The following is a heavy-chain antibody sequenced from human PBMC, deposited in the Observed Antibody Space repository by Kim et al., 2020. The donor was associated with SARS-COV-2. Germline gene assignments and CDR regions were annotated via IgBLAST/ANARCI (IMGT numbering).Heavy chain of an antibody. Sequence: GGSLRLSCAASGFAFDDYAMSWVRQAPGKGLEWVSAINCNGGSICYASSVKGLFTISSDYDNNLLYLLINILSADDTALSYCSRGAVTPMSFNFDYSGQG. D-gene: IGHD5-18*01. CDR1: GFAFDDYA. J-gene: IGHJ4*02. V-gene: IGHV3-20*04. CDR2: INCNGGSI. CDR3: SRGAVTPMSFNFDY.